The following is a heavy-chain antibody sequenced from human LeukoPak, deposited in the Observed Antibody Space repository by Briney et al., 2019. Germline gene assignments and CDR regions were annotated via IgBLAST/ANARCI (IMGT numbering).Heavy chain of an antibody. CDR1: GFTFGTFW. CDR2: IKQGGSEK. V-gene: IGHV3-7*01. J-gene: IGHJ4*02. CDR3: ARVTFVSGMNY. Sequence: GGSLRLSCEASGFTFGTFWMSWVRQAPGKGLEWVANIKQGGSEKNYVDSVKGRFTISRDTANNSLYLQMNSLGAEDTAVYYCARVTFVSGMNYWGQGTLVTVSS. D-gene: IGHD2-21*01.